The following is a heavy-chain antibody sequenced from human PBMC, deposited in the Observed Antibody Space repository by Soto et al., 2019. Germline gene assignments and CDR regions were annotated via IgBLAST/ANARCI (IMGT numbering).Heavy chain of an antibody. J-gene: IGHJ4*02. CDR3: ARRLQWQLRPLDS. D-gene: IGHD6-19*01. CDR2: INTLSSAI. Sequence: GGSLRLSCAGSGFTFSDYYMTWIRQAPGKGLEWVSYINTLSSAIYYADSVKGRFTISRENAKNSLYLQMNSLRAEDTAVYYCARRLQWQLRPLDSWGRGTLVTVSS. V-gene: IGHV3-11*01. CDR1: GFTFSDYY.